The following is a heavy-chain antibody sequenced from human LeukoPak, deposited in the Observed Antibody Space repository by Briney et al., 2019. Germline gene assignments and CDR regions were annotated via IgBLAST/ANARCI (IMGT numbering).Heavy chain of an antibody. Sequence: PSETLSLTCTVSGGSISSYYWNWIRQPPGKGLEWIGYIYYSGSTNYNPSLKSRITISVDTSKNHFSLKLSSVTAADTAVYYCARAGARGYSYGYPDGAFDIWGQGTMVTVSS. CDR1: GGSISSYY. V-gene: IGHV4-59*12. CDR2: IYYSGST. CDR3: ARAGARGYSYGYPDGAFDI. D-gene: IGHD5-18*01. J-gene: IGHJ3*02.